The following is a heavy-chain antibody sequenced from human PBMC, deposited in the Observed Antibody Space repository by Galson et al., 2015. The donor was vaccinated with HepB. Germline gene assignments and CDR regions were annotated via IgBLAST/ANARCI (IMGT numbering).Heavy chain of an antibody. V-gene: IGHV1-46*01. J-gene: IGHJ5*02. CDR1: GYTFTSYY. D-gene: IGHD3-22*01. CDR3: ARDGGGYYDSSGPNWFDP. Sequence: SVKVSCKASGYTFTSYYMHWVRQAPGQGLEWMGIINPSGGSTSYAQKFQGRVTMTRDTSTSTVYMELSSLRSEDTAVYYCARDGGGYYDSSGPNWFDPWGQGTLVTVSS. CDR2: INPSGGST.